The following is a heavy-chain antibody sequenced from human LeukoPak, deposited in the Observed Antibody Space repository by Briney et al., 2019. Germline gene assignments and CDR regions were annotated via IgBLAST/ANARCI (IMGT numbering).Heavy chain of an antibody. CDR2: INTKSDGGTT. J-gene: IGHJ4*02. CDR1: GFTISNVW. Sequence: GGSLRLSCAVSGFTISNVWMSGVRQAPGKGLEGVGRINTKSDGGTTDYAAPVKGRFTISRDDSENTLYLQMNSLKAEDTAVYYCTTFADFWSGNSFDYWGQGTLVTVSS. CDR3: TTFADFWSGNSFDY. D-gene: IGHD3-3*01. V-gene: IGHV3-15*01.